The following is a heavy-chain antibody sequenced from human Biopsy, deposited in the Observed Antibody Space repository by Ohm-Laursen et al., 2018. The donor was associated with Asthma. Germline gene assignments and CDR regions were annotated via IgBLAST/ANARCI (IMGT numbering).Heavy chain of an antibody. J-gene: IGHJ4*02. CDR3: AGFCSGGNCPDH. CDR1: GVSIRSYY. CDR2: IHYSGST. Sequence: SETLPLTCAVSGVSIRSYYWTWIRQPPGKGLEWIGNIHYSGSTYSNPSLKSRVTISVDTSKKQISLRLSSVIAADTAVYYCAGFCSGGNCPDHWGQGTLVTVSS. V-gene: IGHV4-59*01. D-gene: IGHD2-15*01.